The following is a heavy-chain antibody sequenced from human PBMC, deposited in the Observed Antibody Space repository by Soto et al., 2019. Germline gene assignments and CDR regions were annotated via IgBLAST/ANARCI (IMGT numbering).Heavy chain of an antibody. CDR2: SITVGAP. D-gene: IGHD5-18*01. V-gene: IGHV4-59*08. CDR3: ARRYGSCFDY. CDR1: GGSISSYY. J-gene: IGHJ4*02. Sequence: QVQLQESGPGLVKPSETLSLTCTVSGGSISSYYWSWIRQPQGRDWSGLGISITVGAPTTTPSLKSRVTISVDTSKNQFSLKLSSVTAADTAVYYCARRYGSCFDYWGQGTLVTVSS.